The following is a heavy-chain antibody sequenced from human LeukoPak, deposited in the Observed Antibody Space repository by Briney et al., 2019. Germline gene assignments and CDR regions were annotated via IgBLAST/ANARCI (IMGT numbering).Heavy chain of an antibody. CDR1: GFTFSTYA. J-gene: IGHJ4*02. Sequence: GGSLRLSCAASGFTFSTYAMTWLRQAPGKGLEWVSTISNSGDSTSYAHSVKGRFTISRDNSKNTLYLQMSSLRAEDTAVYYCAKPETTTFYRFDYWGRGTLVTVSS. CDR2: ISNSGDST. V-gene: IGHV3-23*01. CDR3: AKPETTTFYRFDY. D-gene: IGHD2/OR15-2a*01.